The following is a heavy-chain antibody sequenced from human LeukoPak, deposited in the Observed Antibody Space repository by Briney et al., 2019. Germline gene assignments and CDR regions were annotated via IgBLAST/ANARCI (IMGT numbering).Heavy chain of an antibody. J-gene: IGHJ6*03. V-gene: IGHV6-1*01. Sequence: SQTLSLTCAISGDSVSSNSAAWNWIRQSPSRGLEWLGRTYYRSKWYNDYAVSVKSRITINPDTSKNQFSLKLSSVTAADTAVYYCARVTVYYYYMDVWGKGTTVTVSS. CDR3: ARVTVYYYYMDV. CDR2: TYYRSKWYN. D-gene: IGHD4-11*01. CDR1: GDSVSSNSAA.